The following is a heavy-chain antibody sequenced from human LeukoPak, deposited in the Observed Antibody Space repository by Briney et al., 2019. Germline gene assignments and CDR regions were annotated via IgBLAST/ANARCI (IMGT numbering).Heavy chain of an antibody. CDR2: MNYRGGT. CDR1: NGSFSEYY. CDR3: AARSGTRRNFYGMDV. V-gene: IGHV4-34*01. D-gene: IGHD1/OR15-1a*01. J-gene: IGHJ6*02. Sequence: SETLSLTCDVQNGSFSEYYWNWIRQSPGKGLEWIGEMNYRGGTNYNPSLKSQITISIDMSKNYFSLELQSVTAADTAVYFCAARSGTRRNFYGMDVWAQGTTVIVSS.